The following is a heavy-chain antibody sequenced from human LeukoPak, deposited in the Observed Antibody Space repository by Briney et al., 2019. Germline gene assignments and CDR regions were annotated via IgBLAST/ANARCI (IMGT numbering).Heavy chain of an antibody. J-gene: IGHJ4*02. CDR1: GGTFSSYA. CDR3: ARDPSWDGYND. D-gene: IGHD5-24*01. V-gene: IGHV1-69*13. Sequence: GASVKVSCKASGGTFSSYAISWVRQAPGQGLEWMGGIIPIFGTANYAQKLQGRVTITADESTSTAYMELSSLRSEDTAVYYCARDPSWDGYNDWGQGTLVTVSS. CDR2: IIPIFGTA.